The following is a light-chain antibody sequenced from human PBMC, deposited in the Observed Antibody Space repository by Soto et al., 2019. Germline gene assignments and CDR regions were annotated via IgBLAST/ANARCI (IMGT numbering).Light chain of an antibody. Sequence: EIVMTQSPATLSVSPVERATLSCRASQSVSSNLAWYQQKPGQAPRIIIFGASGRATGIPDRFSGSGSGTDFTLTISRLEPEDFAVYYCQQYGSLSWTFGQGTKVDIK. CDR3: QQYGSLSWT. J-gene: IGKJ1*01. V-gene: IGKV3-20*01. CDR1: QSVSSN. CDR2: GAS.